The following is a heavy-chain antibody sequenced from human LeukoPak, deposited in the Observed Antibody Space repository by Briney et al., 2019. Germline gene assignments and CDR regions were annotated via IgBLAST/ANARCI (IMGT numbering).Heavy chain of an antibody. Sequence: GGSLRLSCAASGFTFSSYNMNWVRQAPGKGLEWVSSITSSSSYIYYADSVKGRFTISRDNSKNTLYLQMNSLRAEDTAVYYCAKEGGYSYGFTADFDYWGQGTLVTVSS. D-gene: IGHD5-18*01. CDR2: ITSSSSYI. CDR1: GFTFSSYN. V-gene: IGHV3-21*04. CDR3: AKEGGYSYGFTADFDY. J-gene: IGHJ4*02.